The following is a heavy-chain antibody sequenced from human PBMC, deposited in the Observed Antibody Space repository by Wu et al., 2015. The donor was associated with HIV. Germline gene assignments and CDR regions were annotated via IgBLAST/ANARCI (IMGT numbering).Heavy chain of an antibody. J-gene: IGHJ2*01. V-gene: IGHV1-18*01. CDR3: AIHSLDYGDKFWYFDL. Sequence: QVHVVQSGAEVKKPGDSVKVSCKASSAAFSTYGIAWVRQAPGQGLEFLGWISTLKGHTYFEQKFRGRVTMTTDTPSNIVYLESRSLRTDDTAVYYCAIHSLDYGDKFWYFDLWGRGSLVTVSS. CDR1: SAAFSTYG. CDR2: ISTLKGHT. D-gene: IGHD4-17*01.